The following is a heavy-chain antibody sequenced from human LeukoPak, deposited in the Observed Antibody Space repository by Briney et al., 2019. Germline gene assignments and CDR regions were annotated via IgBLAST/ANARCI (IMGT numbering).Heavy chain of an antibody. CDR3: ARDRGRFLEWLSDFDY. Sequence: PGGSLRLSCAASGFTFSDYYMSCIRQAPGKGLEWVSYISSSGSTIYYADSVKGRFTISRDNAKNSLYLQMNSLRAEDTAVYYCARDRGRFLEWLSDFDYWGQGTLVTVSS. CDR1: GFTFSDYY. J-gene: IGHJ4*02. V-gene: IGHV3-11*04. D-gene: IGHD3-3*01. CDR2: ISSSGSTI.